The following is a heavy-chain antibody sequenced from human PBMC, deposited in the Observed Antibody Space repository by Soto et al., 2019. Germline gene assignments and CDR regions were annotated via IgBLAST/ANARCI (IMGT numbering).Heavy chain of an antibody. CDR2: VSEDGGTM. Sequence: GGSLRLSCAASGFIFSNYEVDWVRQAPAKGLEWVSYVSEDGGTMHYADSVKGRFTISRDNAKNSLYLQMKSLRSEDTAVYFCVREYCAGGACSDAFDLRGQGTLVTVSS. J-gene: IGHJ3*01. D-gene: IGHD2-21*01. V-gene: IGHV3-48*03. CDR1: GFIFSNYE. CDR3: VREYCAGGACSDAFDL.